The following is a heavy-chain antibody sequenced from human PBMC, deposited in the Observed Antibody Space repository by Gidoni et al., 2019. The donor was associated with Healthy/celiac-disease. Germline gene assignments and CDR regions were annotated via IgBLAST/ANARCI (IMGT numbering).Heavy chain of an antibody. CDR1: GFTFSSYA. J-gene: IGHJ2*01. D-gene: IGHD1-20*01. Sequence: EVQLVESGEGLVQPGGSLRLSCAASGFTFSSYAMHWVRQAPGKGLEYVSAISSNGGSTYYADSVKGRFTISRDNSKNTLYLQMGSLRAEDMAVYYCARGAGITGTAPNWYFDLWGRGTLVTVSS. V-gene: IGHV3-64*02. CDR3: ARGAGITGTAPNWYFDL. CDR2: ISSNGGST.